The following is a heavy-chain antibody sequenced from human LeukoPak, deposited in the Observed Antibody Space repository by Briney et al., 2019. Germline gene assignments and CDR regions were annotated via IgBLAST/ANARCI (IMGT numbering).Heavy chain of an antibody. Sequence: ASVKVSCKASGYTFTSYDINWVRQATGQGLGWMGWMNPNSGNTGYAQKFQGRVTMTRNTSISTAYMELSSLRSEDTAVYYCARGRRYDYIWGSYRWIDYWGQGTLVTVSS. J-gene: IGHJ4*02. CDR1: GYTFTSYD. CDR3: ARGRRYDYIWGSYRWIDY. V-gene: IGHV1-8*01. CDR2: MNPNSGNT. D-gene: IGHD3-16*02.